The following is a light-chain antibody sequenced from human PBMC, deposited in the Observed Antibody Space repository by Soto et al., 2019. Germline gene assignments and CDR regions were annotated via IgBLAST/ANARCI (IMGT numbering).Light chain of an antibody. CDR2: QDS. CDR3: QGRDNRLV. J-gene: IGLJ2*01. CDR1: KLGDKY. Sequence: SYELTQPPSVSVSPGQTASITCSGDKLGDKYACWYQQKPGQSPVLVIYQDSKRPSGIPERFSGSNSGNTGTLTIGGSQGMGEAAYCCQGRDNRLVFGGGTKLTVL. V-gene: IGLV3-1*01.